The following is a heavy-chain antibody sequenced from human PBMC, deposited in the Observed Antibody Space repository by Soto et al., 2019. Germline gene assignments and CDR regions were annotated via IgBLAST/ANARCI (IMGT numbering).Heavy chain of an antibody. V-gene: IGHV4-4*02. Sequence: QVQLQESGPGLVKPSGTLSLTCAVSGGSISSSYWWSWVRQPPGKGLEWIGEIYHSGSTNYNTSLKSRVTISVDKSKSQFSLKVTSVTAADTAVYYCARVSGSYYYGMDVWGQGTTVIVSS. J-gene: IGHJ6*02. CDR2: IYHSGST. CDR1: GGSISSSYW. CDR3: ARVSGSYYYGMDV.